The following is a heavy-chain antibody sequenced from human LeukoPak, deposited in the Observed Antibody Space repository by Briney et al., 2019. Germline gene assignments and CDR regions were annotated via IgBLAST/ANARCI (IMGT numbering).Heavy chain of an antibody. V-gene: IGHV3-7*03. CDR1: GFTFNTYW. J-gene: IGHJ4*02. D-gene: IGHD2-21*01. CDR2: IKQDGSDT. Sequence: GGSLRLSCAVSGFTFNTYWMSWVRQAPGKGLEWVANIKQDGSDTYYVDSVKGRFTISRDNAKNSLYLQMNSLRAEDMAVYYCARELFRVVDYWGQGTLVTVSS. CDR3: ARELFRVVDY.